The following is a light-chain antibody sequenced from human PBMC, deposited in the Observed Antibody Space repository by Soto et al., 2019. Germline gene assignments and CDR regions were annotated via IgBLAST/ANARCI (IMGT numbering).Light chain of an antibody. CDR1: KLGDKY. Sequence: SYELTQPPSVSVSPGQTASITRSGDKLGDKYACWFQQKPGQSPVLVIYQDNKRPSGSPERFSGSNSGNTATLTSGGTQAMDEADYYCQAWESSTVVFGGGTKLTVL. CDR2: QDN. J-gene: IGLJ2*01. V-gene: IGLV3-1*01. CDR3: QAWESSTVV.